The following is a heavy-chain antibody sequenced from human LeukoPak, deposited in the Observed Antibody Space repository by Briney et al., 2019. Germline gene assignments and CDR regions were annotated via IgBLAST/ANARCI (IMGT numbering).Heavy chain of an antibody. J-gene: IGHJ3*02. CDR1: GGSISSSSNY. Sequence: SETLSLTCTVSGGSISSSSNYWGWIRQPPGKGLDWIGNIYYSGITSYNPSLKSRVTISINTSKNQFSLRLSSVTAADTAVYYCARVSIAVAGTGAFDIWGQGTMVTVSS. CDR2: IYYSGIT. CDR3: ARVSIAVAGTGAFDI. V-gene: IGHV4-39*07. D-gene: IGHD6-19*01.